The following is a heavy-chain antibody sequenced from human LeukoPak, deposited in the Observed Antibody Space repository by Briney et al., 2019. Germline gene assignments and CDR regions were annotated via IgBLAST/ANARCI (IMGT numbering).Heavy chain of an antibody. D-gene: IGHD6-13*01. CDR3: ACAAAGTGFDY. J-gene: IGHJ4*02. CDR1: GYTFTSYY. Sequence: ASVKVSCNASGYTFTSYYMHWVRQAPGQGLEWMGIINPSGGSTSYAQKFQGRVTMTRDTSTSTVYMELSSLRSEDTAVYYCACAAAGTGFDYWGQGTLVTVSS. CDR2: INPSGGST. V-gene: IGHV1-46*03.